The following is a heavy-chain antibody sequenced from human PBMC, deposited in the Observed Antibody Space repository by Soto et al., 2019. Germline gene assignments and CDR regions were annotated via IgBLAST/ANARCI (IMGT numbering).Heavy chain of an antibody. J-gene: IGHJ6*02. CDR2: ISYDGSNK. CDR1: GLTFSSYA. CDR3: ARDYYDSSGYYFPYYYYGMDV. Sequence: QVQLVESGGGVVQPGRSLRLSCAAAGLTFSSYAMHWVRQAPGKGLEWVAVISYDGSNKYYADSVKGRFTISTDNSKNTLYLQMNSLRAEDTAVYYCARDYYDSSGYYFPYYYYGMDVWGQGTTVTVSS. D-gene: IGHD3-22*01. V-gene: IGHV3-30-3*01.